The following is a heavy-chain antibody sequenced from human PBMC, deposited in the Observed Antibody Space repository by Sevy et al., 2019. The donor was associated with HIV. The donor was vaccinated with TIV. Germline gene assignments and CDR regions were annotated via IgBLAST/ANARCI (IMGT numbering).Heavy chain of an antibody. D-gene: IGHD2-8*02. CDR2: INSWGTTI. Sequence: GGSLRLSCAASEFTFSVYYMTWIRQAPGKGLELVSYINSWGTTIYYADSVKGRFTISRDNANNSLYLQMNSLRAEDTAVYYCARTVLGPHFDHWGQGTLVTVSS. V-gene: IGHV3-11*01. J-gene: IGHJ4*02. CDR3: ARTVLGPHFDH. CDR1: EFTFSVYY.